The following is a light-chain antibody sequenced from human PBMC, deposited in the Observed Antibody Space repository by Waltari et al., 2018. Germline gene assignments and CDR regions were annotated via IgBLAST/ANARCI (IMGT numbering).Light chain of an antibody. V-gene: IGLV2-14*03. CDR3: SSYTTNSLL. J-gene: IGLJ3*02. Sequence: QSALTQPASVSGSPGQSITISCTGTSSDVGAYNSVSWYQQHPGKVPKVILYDVSYRPSGVSDRFSGSKSGNTASLTISGLQAVDEADYYCSSYTTNSLLFGGGTKLTVL. CDR1: SSDVGAYNS. CDR2: DVS.